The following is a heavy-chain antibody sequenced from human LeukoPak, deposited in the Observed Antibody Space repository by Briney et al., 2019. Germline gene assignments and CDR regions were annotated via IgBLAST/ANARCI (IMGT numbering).Heavy chain of an antibody. Sequence: QPGRSLRLSCAASGFTFSSYGMHSVRQAPGKGLEWVAVIWYDGSNKYYADSVKGRFTISRDNSKNTLYLQMNSLRAEDTAVYYCANGGNDYGDYSLDYWGQGTLVTVSS. CDR3: ANGGNDYGDYSLDY. J-gene: IGHJ4*02. CDR2: IWYDGSNK. CDR1: GFTFSSYG. V-gene: IGHV3-33*06. D-gene: IGHD4-17*01.